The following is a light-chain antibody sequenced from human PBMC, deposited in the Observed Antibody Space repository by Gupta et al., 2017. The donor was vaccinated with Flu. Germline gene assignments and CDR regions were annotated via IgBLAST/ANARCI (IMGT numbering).Light chain of an antibody. CDR3: ASWDESLNGWL. V-gene: IGLV1-44*01. CDR1: YSNIGDGS. CDR2: SDT. Sequence: QSVLTQPPSASGAPGQSVTISCSGRYSNIGDGSISCYQHVPGSAPRLLIYSDTKRPSGVPYRFSVSKSATSAALAISGLQSEDEGNYHCASWDESLNGWLFGGGTKLTVL. J-gene: IGLJ3*02.